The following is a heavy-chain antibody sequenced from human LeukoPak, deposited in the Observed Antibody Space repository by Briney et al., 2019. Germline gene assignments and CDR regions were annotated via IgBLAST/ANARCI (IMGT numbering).Heavy chain of an antibody. CDR2: IKSKTDGGTT. V-gene: IGHV3-15*01. Sequence: GSLRLSCAASGFTVRDAWLSWVRPAPGKGLEWVGRIKSKTDGGTTDYAAPVKGRFTISRDDSKNTLFLQMNSLKTEDTAVYYCATDQGNNWNGAPFDCWGQGTLVTVSS. J-gene: IGHJ4*02. D-gene: IGHD1-20*01. CDR1: GFTVRDAW. CDR3: ATDQGNNWNGAPFDC.